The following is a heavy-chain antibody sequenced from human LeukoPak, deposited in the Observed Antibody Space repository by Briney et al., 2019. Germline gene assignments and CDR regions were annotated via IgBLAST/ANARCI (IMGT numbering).Heavy chain of an antibody. V-gene: IGHV4-30-2*01. D-gene: IGHD2-21*01. CDR2: VSHSGGT. CDR1: GGSISSGTSY. J-gene: IGHJ4*02. CDR3: ARVSDSVNCGGDYYYFDF. Sequence: SQTLSLTCTVSGGSISSGTSYWSWIRQPPGKGLEWIGYVSHSGGTHYTPSLQSRVTISVDRSKNQFSLILNSMTAADTAVYYCARVSDSVNCGGDYYYFDFWGQGTLVTVSS.